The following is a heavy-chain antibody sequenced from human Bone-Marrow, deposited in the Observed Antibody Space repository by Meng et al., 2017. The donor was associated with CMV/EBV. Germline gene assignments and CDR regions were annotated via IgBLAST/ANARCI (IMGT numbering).Heavy chain of an antibody. Sequence: ASVKVSCKASGYTFTSYAMHWVRQAPGQRLEWMGWSNAGNGNTKYSQEFQGRVTITRDTSASTAYMELSSLRSEDTAVYYCATPGIAAAGTVLYERNRRYYFDYWGQGTLVTVSS. CDR3: ATPGIAAAGTVLYERNRRYYFDY. D-gene: IGHD6-13*01. CDR2: SNAGNGNT. V-gene: IGHV1-3*02. CDR1: GYTFTSYA. J-gene: IGHJ4*02.